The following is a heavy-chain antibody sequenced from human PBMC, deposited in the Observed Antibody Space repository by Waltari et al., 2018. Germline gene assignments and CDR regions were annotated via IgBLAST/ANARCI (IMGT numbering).Heavy chain of an antibody. CDR1: GYSISSGYY. Sequence: QVQLQESGPGLVKPSETLSLTCAVSGYSISSGYYWGWIRQPPGKGLEWMGSIYHSGSTYYNPSLKSRVTISVDTSKNQFSLKLSSVTAADTAVYYCARGRAIVGAPFFDYWGQGTLVTVSS. CDR2: IYHSGST. J-gene: IGHJ4*02. CDR3: ARGRAIVGAPFFDY. V-gene: IGHV4-38-2*01. D-gene: IGHD1-26*01.